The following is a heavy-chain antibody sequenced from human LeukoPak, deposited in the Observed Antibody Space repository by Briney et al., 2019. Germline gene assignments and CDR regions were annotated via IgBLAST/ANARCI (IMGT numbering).Heavy chain of an antibody. CDR3: ASRGGWYGRDFDS. CDR2: FYYSEKT. J-gene: IGHJ4*02. V-gene: IGHV4-39*01. Sequence: PSETLSLTCTVSGDSISSSAYYWGWIRQPPGKGLEWIGSFYYSEKTYYNPSLKSRVTIFVDTSKNQFSLKLSSVTAADTAVYYCASRGGWYGRDFDSWGQGTLVTVSS. CDR1: GDSISSSAYY. D-gene: IGHD6-19*01.